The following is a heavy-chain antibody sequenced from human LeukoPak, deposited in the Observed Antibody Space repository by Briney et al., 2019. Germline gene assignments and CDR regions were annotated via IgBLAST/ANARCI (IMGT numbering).Heavy chain of an antibody. D-gene: IGHD2-2*01. Sequence: KSSETLSLTCTVSGGSISSSSYYWGWIRQPPGKGLEWIGSCYYSGSTYYNPSFKSRVTIAVDTSKKQFSLRLSSVTAADTAVYYCARHRREYCSSTSCNYYYYYYMDVWGKGTTVTVSS. CDR1: GGSISSSSYY. CDR2: CYYSGST. J-gene: IGHJ6*03. CDR3: ARHRREYCSSTSCNYYYYYYMDV. V-gene: IGHV4-39*01.